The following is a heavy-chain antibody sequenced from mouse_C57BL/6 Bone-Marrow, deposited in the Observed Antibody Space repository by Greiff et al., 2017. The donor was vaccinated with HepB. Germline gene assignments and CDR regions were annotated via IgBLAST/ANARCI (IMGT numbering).Heavy chain of an antibody. CDR2: IGPGSGST. CDR3: AISSTTVVARYWYFDV. D-gene: IGHD1-1*01. V-gene: IGHV1-77*01. Sequence: VKLQESGAELVKPGASVKISCKASGYTFTDYYINWVQQRPGQGLEWIGKIGPGSGSTYHNEKFKGQATLTADKSSSTAYMQLSSLTSEDSAVYFCAISSTTVVARYWYFDVWGTGTTVTVSS. CDR1: GYTFTDYY. J-gene: IGHJ1*03.